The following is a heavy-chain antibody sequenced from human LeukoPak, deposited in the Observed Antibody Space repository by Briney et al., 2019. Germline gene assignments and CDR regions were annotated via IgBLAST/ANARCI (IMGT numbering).Heavy chain of an antibody. J-gene: IGHJ4*02. CDR2: IFHSGTT. CDR1: GGSISSGGYY. V-gene: IGHV4-30-2*01. D-gene: IGHD4-17*01. CDR3: ARDQGYGMFDY. Sequence: PSETLSLTCTVSGGSISSGGYYWSWIRQPPGKGLEWSGHIFHSGTTYYNPSLKSRVTISVDTSKNQFSLKLSSVTAADTAVFYCARDQGYGMFDYWGQGTLVTVSS.